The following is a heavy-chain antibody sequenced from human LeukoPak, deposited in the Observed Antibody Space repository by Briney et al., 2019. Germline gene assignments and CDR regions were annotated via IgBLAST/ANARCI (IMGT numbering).Heavy chain of an antibody. CDR3: AKDDSGFWYFDL. V-gene: IGHV4-59*01. J-gene: IGHJ2*01. Sequence: SETLSLTCTASGGSISNYYWSWIRQPPGKGLEWIGYIYSSGTTNYNPSLKCRVTISVDTSKNQFSLKLTSVTAADTAVYYCAKDDSGFWYFDLWGRGTLVTVSS. CDR1: GGSISNYY. CDR2: IYSSGTT. D-gene: IGHD3-10*01.